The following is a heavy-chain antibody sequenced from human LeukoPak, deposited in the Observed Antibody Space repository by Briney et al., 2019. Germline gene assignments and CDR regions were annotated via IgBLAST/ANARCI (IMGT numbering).Heavy chain of an antibody. J-gene: IGHJ5*02. CDR1: GGSITSDLYY. CDR2: IYTNGWT. Sequence: PSETLPLTCTVSGGSITSDLYYWTWIRQPAGKGLEWIGQIYTNGWTDYNPSLKSRVTISVDTSKNQFSLKVSLVTAADTAFYYCARGSGWNSFDPWGQGTLVTVSS. CDR3: ARGSGWNSFDP. V-gene: IGHV4-61*09. D-gene: IGHD6-19*01.